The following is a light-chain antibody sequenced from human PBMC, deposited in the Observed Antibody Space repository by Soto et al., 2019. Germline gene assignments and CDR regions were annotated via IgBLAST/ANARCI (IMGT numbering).Light chain of an antibody. CDR2: GAS. Sequence: EIVMTQSPVTLSVSPGERATLSCRASQSVNSNFAWYQQKPGQAPRLLIYGASTRATGIPARFSGSGSGTDFTLTISSLQSEDFAVYYCQQYNKWPLWTFGQGTKVQIK. J-gene: IGKJ1*01. CDR1: QSVNSN. V-gene: IGKV3-15*01. CDR3: QQYNKWPLWT.